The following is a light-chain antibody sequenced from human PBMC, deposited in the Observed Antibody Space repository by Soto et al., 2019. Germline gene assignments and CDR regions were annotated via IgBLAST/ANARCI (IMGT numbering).Light chain of an antibody. CDR1: QSVSSY. V-gene: IGKV3-20*01. Sequence: MVLTQSPGTLSLSAGDGATLSVRASQSVSSYLAWYQQKPGQAPRLLIYGASSRATGIPDRFSGSGSGTDFTLTISRLEPEDFAVYYCQQYGSSLWTFGQGTKVDIK. CDR2: GAS. J-gene: IGKJ1*01. CDR3: QQYGSSLWT.